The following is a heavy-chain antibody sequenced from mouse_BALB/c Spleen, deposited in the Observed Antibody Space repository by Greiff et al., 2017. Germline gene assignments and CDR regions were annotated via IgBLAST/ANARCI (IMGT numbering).Heavy chain of an antibody. J-gene: IGHJ3*01. CDR1: GYTLTSYY. CDR3: ASDGNYDAY. CDR2: IYPGNVNT. V-gene: IGHV1S56*01. Sequence: QVQLKQSGPELVKPGASVRISCKASGYTLTSYYIHWVKQRPGQGLEWIGWIYPGNVNTKYNEKFKGKATLTADKSSSTAYMQLSSLTSEDSAVYFCASDGNYDAYWGQGTLVTVSA. D-gene: IGHD2-1*01.